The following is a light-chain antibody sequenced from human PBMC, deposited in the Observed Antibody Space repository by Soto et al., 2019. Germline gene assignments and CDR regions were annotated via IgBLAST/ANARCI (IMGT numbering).Light chain of an antibody. V-gene: IGKV1-39*01. CDR2: AAS. CDR3: QQSSSPPPT. J-gene: IGKJ1*01. Sequence: DIQMTQSPSSLSASVGDRVTITCRASQSMSSYLNWYQQKPGKAPKLLIYAASSLQSGGPSRFSGSGSGTDFTLTISSLQPEDFATYYCQQSSSPPPTFGQGTKVEIK. CDR1: QSMSSY.